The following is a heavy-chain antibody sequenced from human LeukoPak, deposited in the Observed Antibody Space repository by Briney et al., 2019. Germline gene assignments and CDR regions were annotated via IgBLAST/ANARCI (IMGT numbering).Heavy chain of an antibody. CDR2: INQDGSEI. CDR1: GFTFSNYW. V-gene: IGHV3-7*01. CDR3: ARSTTIFGVLIPSGWFDP. D-gene: IGHD3-3*01. J-gene: IGHJ5*02. Sequence: GRSLRLSCAASGFTFSNYWMSWVRQAPGKGLEWLANINQDGSEIYYVDSLKGRFTISRDNGNSSLYLQINGLRADYTAVYYCARSTTIFGVLIPSGWFDPWGKGTLVTVSS.